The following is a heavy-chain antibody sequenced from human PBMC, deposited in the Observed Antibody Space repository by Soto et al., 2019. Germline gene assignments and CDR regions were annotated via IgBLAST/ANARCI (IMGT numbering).Heavy chain of an antibody. CDR3: ARRGYYAISAFDI. V-gene: IGHV4-39*01. CDR2: IYYSGST. Sequence: PQQNFSDTCSGSAGSLRRSTYYGCCLRQPPGKGLEWIGSIYYSGSTYYNPSLKSRVTISVDTSKNQFSLKLSSVTAADTAVYYCARRGYYAISAFDIWGQGTMVT. D-gene: IGHD2-8*01. CDR1: AGSLRRSTYY. J-gene: IGHJ3*02.